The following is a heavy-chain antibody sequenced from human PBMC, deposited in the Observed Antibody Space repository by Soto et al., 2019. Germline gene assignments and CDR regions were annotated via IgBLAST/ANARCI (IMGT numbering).Heavy chain of an antibody. J-gene: IGHJ6*02. CDR1: GGSISSGGYY. CDR3: ARDCAGYGDYSVYGMDV. CDR2: IYYSGST. Sequence: QVQLQESGPGLVKPSQTLSLTCTVSGGSISSGGYYWSWIRQHPGKGLEWIGYIYYSGSTYYNPSLKSRVTISVDTSKNQFSLKLSSVTAADTAVYYCARDCAGYGDYSVYGMDVWGQGTTVTVSS. D-gene: IGHD4-17*01. V-gene: IGHV4-31*03.